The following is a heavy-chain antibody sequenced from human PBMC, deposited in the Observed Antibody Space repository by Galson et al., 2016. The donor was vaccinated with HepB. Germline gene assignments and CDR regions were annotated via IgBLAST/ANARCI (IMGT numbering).Heavy chain of an antibody. CDR2: VSWNNGIV. Sequence: SLRLSCAASGFTFDDSAMHWVRQGPGKGLEWVAGVSWNNGIVGYADSVKGRFAISRNNARNSLYLQMNSLRADDTGFYYCIKDRGPFLERSGPFDHWGQGTLVTVSS. CDR1: GFTFDDSA. D-gene: IGHD3-3*02. J-gene: IGHJ4*02. V-gene: IGHV3-9*01. CDR3: IKDRGPFLERSGPFDH.